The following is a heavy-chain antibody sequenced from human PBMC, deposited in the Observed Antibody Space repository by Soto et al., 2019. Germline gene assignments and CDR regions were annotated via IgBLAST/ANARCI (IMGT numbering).Heavy chain of an antibody. CDR1: GFTFTNYW. D-gene: IGHD3-10*01. J-gene: IGHJ4*02. CDR3: TRDRSPTYGSHDS. Sequence: EVQLVESGGGLVQPGGSLRLSCVASGFTFTNYWLHWVRLVPGKGLAWVSRIDIYGNDLTYADSVKGRFTISRDNAKNTLYLQMNSLRAEDTAVYYCTRDRSPTYGSHDSWGQGTLVTVSS. V-gene: IGHV3-74*03. CDR2: IDIYGNDL.